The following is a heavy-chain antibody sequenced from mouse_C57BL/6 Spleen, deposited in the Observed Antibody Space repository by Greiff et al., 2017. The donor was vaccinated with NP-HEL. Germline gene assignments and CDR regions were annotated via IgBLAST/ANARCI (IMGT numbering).Heavy chain of an antibody. CDR1: GFTFSSYG. CDR2: ISSGGSYT. J-gene: IGHJ2*01. Sequence: EVKLVESGGDLVKPGGSLKLSCAASGFTFSSYGMSWVRQTPDKRLEWVATISSGGSYTYYPDSVKGRFTISRDNAKNTLYLQMSSLKSEDTAMYYCARQHYYGSLDYWGQGTTLTVSS. CDR3: ARQHYYGSLDY. V-gene: IGHV5-6*01. D-gene: IGHD1-1*01.